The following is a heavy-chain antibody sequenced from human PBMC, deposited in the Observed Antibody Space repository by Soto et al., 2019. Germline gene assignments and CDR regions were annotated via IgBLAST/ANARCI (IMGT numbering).Heavy chain of an antibody. D-gene: IGHD3-22*01. V-gene: IGHV1-46*01. CDR2: INPSGGST. CDR3: ARGGRYYYDSSGYYSPQYYFDY. Sequence: ASVKVSCKASGYTFTSYYMHWVRQAPGQGLEWMGIINPSGGSTSYAQKFQGRVTMTRDTSTSTVYMELSSLRSEDTAVYYCARGGRYYYDSSGYYSPQYYFDYWGQGTLVTVSS. J-gene: IGHJ4*02. CDR1: GYTFTSYY.